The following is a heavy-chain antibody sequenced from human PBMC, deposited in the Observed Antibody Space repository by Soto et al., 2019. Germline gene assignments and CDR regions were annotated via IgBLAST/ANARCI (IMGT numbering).Heavy chain of an antibody. CDR1: GGSISSYY. CDR2: IYYSGST. J-gene: IGHJ4*02. Sequence: SETLSLTCTFSGGSISSYYWSLIRQPPGKGLEWIGYIYYSGSTNYNPSLKSRVTISVDTSKNQFSLKLSSVTAADTAVYYCARDLGGWPDYWGQGTLVTVSS. D-gene: IGHD6-19*01. V-gene: IGHV4-59*12. CDR3: ARDLGGWPDY.